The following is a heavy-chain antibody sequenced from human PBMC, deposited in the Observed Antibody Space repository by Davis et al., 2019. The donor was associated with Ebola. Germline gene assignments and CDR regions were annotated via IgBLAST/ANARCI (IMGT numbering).Heavy chain of an antibody. CDR3: ARGKPFGSSFWFDP. V-gene: IGHV4-30-2*01. CDR1: GGSISSGGYS. J-gene: IGHJ5*02. D-gene: IGHD6-13*01. Sequence: MPSETLSLTCAVSGGSISSGGYSWSWIRQPPGKGLEWIGHIYHSGSTYYNPSLKSRVTISVDRSKNQFSLKRSSVTAADTAVYYCARGKPFGSSFWFDPWGQGTLVIVSS. CDR2: IYHSGST.